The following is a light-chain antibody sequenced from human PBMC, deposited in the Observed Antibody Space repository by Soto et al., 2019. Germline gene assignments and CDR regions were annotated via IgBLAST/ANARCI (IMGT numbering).Light chain of an antibody. CDR1: QTVTSNY. J-gene: IGKJ1*01. V-gene: IGKV3-20*01. CDR3: QQYGSSPGT. Sequence: EIVLTQSPGTLSSSPGERATLSCRASQTVTSNYLAWYQQKPGQAPRLLFFGASIRATGLPDRFSGGGSRTDFTLTISRLEPEDFAVYYCQQYGSSPGTFGQGTKVEVK. CDR2: GAS.